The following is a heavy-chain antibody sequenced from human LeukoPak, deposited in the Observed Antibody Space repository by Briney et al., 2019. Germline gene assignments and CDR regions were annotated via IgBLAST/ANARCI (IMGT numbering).Heavy chain of an antibody. CDR2: INHSGST. CDR3: ARGPVGYCSGGSCQLYYYYYGMDV. J-gene: IGHJ6*02. D-gene: IGHD2-15*01. CDR1: GGSFSGYY. V-gene: IGHV4-34*01. Sequence: SETLSLTCAVYGGSFSGYYWSWIRQPPGKGLEWIGEINHSGSTNYNPSLKSRVTISVDTSKNQFSLKLSSVTAADTAVYYCARGPVGYCSGGSCQLYYYYYGMDVWGQGTTVTVSS.